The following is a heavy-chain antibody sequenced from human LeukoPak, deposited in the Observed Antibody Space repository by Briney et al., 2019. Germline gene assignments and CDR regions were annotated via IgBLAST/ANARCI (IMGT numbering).Heavy chain of an antibody. Sequence: SETLSLTCTVSGDSIDSGRYYWGSIRQPPGKGLEWIWSIHYSGTTYYNPSLKSPVTMSIDTSNNQYSLKLSSVTPADTAVYYGARGTPYNPWGKGTLVTVSS. J-gene: IGHJ5*02. CDR3: ARGTPYNP. V-gene: IGHV4-39*07. CDR1: GDSIDSGRYY. CDR2: IHYSGTT. D-gene: IGHD4-11*01.